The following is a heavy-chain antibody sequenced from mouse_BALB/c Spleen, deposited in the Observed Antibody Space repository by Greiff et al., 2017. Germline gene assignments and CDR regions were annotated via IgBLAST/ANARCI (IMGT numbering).Heavy chain of an antibody. CDR1: GFSLTSYG. J-gene: IGHJ4*01. Sequence: VQLVESGPGLVAPSQSLSITCTVSGFSLTSYGVHWVRQPPGKGLEWLGVIWAGGSTNYNSALMSRLSISKDNSKSQVFLKMNSLQTDDTAMYYCARENYRYDYAMDYWGQGTSVTVSS. V-gene: IGHV2-9*02. D-gene: IGHD2-14*01. CDR2: IWAGGST. CDR3: ARENYRYDYAMDY.